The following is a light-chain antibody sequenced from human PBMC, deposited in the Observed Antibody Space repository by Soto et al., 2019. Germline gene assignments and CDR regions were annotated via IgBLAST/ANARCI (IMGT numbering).Light chain of an antibody. Sequence: GGRAILNIRTSQSVSGSYLAWYQQKPGQAPRLLIYDASSRATGIPDRFSGSGSGTDYTLTISRLEPEDWAVYYCQQSASSPRRFGAGTKVDIK. CDR3: QQSASSPRR. CDR1: QSVSGSY. J-gene: IGKJ3*01. CDR2: DAS. V-gene: IGKV3-20*01.